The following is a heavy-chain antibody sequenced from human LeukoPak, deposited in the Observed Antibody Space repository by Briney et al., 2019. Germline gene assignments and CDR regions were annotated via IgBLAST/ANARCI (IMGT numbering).Heavy chain of an antibody. CDR2: IIPILGIA. D-gene: IGHD6-13*01. CDR1: GGTFSSYA. Sequence: SVKVSCKASGGTFSSYAISWVRQAPGQGLEWMGRIIPILGIANYAQKFQGRVTITADKSTSTAYMELSSLRSEDTAVYYCASSSSWYGGDYYGMDVWGQGTTVTVSS. J-gene: IGHJ6*02. CDR3: ASSSSWYGGDYYGMDV. V-gene: IGHV1-69*04.